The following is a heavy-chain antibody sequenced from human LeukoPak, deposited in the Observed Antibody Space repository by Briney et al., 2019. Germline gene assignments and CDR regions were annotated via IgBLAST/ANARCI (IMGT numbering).Heavy chain of an antibody. CDR3: VNDYCGADCHL. D-gene: IGHD2-21*02. V-gene: IGHV3-64D*06. Sequence: GGSLRLSCSTSGFTFSSYAMNWVRQAPGKGLEYVSGIINNGGSTYYADSVKGRFTVSRDNSKNTLFLQMSSLRSEDTAVYYCVNDYCGADCHLWGQGTLATVST. CDR2: IINNGGST. CDR1: GFTFSSYA. J-gene: IGHJ4*02.